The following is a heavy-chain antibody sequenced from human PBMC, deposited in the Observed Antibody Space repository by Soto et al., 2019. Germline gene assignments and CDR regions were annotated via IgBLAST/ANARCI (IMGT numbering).Heavy chain of an antibody. CDR3: ARIRSSYCSSTSCHNDAFDI. D-gene: IGHD2-2*02. Sequence: ASVKVSCKASGYTFTGYYMHWVRQAPGQGLEWMGWINPNSGGTNYAQKFQGWVTMTRDTSISTAYMELGRLRSDDTAVYYCARIRSSYCSSTSCHNDAFDIWGQGTMLTVSS. CDR2: INPNSGGT. J-gene: IGHJ3*02. V-gene: IGHV1-2*04. CDR1: GYTFTGYY.